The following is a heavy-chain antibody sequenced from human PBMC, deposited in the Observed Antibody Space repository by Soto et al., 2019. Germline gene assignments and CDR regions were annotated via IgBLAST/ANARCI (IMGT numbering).Heavy chain of an antibody. V-gene: IGHV3-33*01. CDR3: ARDSPGMDV. CDR1: GFTFSSYG. Sequence: ESGGGVVQPGRSLRLSCAASGFTFSSYGMHWVRQAPGKGLEWVAVIWYDGSNKYYADSVKGRFTISRENSKNTLYLQMNSLRAEDTAVYYCARDSPGMDVWGQGTTVTVSS. J-gene: IGHJ6*02. CDR2: IWYDGSNK.